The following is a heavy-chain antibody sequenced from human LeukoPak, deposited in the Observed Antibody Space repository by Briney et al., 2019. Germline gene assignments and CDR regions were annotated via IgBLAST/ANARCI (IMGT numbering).Heavy chain of an antibody. Sequence: PSETLSLTCAVSGYSISSNYYWNWISQPPGKGLEWIGQINRFGNTNYNPSLKSRVTISVDTSKNQFSLRLNSVTAADTAVYYCAGNSCSSRPSDYWGQGTLVTVSS. CDR3: AGNSCSSRPSDY. CDR1: GYSISSNYY. CDR2: INRFGNT. J-gene: IGHJ4*02. V-gene: IGHV4-34*01. D-gene: IGHD6-6*01.